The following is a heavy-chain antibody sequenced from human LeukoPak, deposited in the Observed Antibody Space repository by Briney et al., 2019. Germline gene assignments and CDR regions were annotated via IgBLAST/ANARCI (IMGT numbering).Heavy chain of an antibody. CDR1: GYTFTGYY. V-gene: IGHV1-2*02. CDR2: INPNSGGT. CDR3: AGKPAADYYFDY. D-gene: IGHD2-2*01. Sequence: ASVKVSCKXSGYTFTGYYMHWVRQAPGQGLEWMGWINPNSGGTNYAQKFQGRVTMTRDTSISTAYMELSRLRSDDTAVYYCAGKPAADYYFDYWGQGTLVTVSS. J-gene: IGHJ4*02.